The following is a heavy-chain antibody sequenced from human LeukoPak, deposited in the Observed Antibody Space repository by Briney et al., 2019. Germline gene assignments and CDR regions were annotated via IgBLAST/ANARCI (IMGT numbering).Heavy chain of an antibody. J-gene: IGHJ4*02. Sequence: ASVKVSCKASGGTFSSYAISWVRQAPGQGLEWMGGIIPIFGTANYAQKFQGRVTITADESTSTAYMELSSLRSEDTAVYYCARDDSGYFGALRGPDYWGQGTLVTVSS. CDR2: IIPIFGTA. CDR1: GGTFSSYA. CDR3: ARDDSGYFGALRGPDY. D-gene: IGHD5-12*01. V-gene: IGHV1-69*13.